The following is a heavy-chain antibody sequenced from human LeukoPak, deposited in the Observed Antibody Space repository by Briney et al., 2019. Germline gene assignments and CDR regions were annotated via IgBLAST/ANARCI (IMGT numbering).Heavy chain of an antibody. D-gene: IGHD3-16*01. CDR1: GLTLSNYG. V-gene: IGHV3-23*01. J-gene: IGHJ4*02. CDR3: TRGGRLHPQSPY. Sequence: GGSMRLSCAVSGLTLSNYGMSWGRQAPGKGLEWVEGISDTGGSTNYADSVKGRFTISRDNPKNTLYLQMNSLRAEDTAVYYCTRGGRLHPQSPYWGQGTLVTVSS. CDR2: ISDTGGST.